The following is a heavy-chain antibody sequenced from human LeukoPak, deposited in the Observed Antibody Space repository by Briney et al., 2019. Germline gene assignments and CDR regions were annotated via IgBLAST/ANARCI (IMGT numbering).Heavy chain of an antibody. CDR1: GYTFTSYG. Sequence: GASVRVSCKASGYTFTSYGISWVRQAPGQGLEWMGWISAYNGNTNYAQKLQGRVTMTTDTSTSTAYVELRSLRSDDTAVYYCARVDGSPDYWGQGTLVTVSS. CDR3: ARVDGSPDY. V-gene: IGHV1-18*01. D-gene: IGHD2-15*01. CDR2: ISAYNGNT. J-gene: IGHJ4*02.